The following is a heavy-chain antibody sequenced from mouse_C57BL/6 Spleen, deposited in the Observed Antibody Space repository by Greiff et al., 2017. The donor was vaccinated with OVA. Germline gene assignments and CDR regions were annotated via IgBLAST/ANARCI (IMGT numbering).Heavy chain of an antibody. CDR1: GYTFTSYG. CDR3: ASKMVDYYGSSRYWYFDV. J-gene: IGHJ1*03. D-gene: IGHD1-1*01. V-gene: IGHV1-81*01. CDR2: IYPRSGNT. Sequence: VQLQESGAELARPGASVKLSCKASGYTFTSYGLSWVKQRTGQGLEWIGEIYPRSGNTYYNEKFKGKATLTADKSSSTAYMELRSLTSEDSAVYVCASKMVDYYGSSRYWYFDVWGTGTTVTVSS.